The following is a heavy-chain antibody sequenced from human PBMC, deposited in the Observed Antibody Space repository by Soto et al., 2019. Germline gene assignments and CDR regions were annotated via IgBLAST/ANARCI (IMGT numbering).Heavy chain of an antibody. Sequence: GESLKISCKGSGYSFTSYWIGWVRQAPGKGLEWMGGFDPEDGETIYAQKFQGRVTMTEDTSTDTAYMELSSLRSEDTAVYYCATDLRVTVAQDAFDIWGQGTMVTVSS. D-gene: IGHD4-17*01. CDR3: ATDLRVTVAQDAFDI. V-gene: IGHV1-24*01. CDR1: GYSFTSYW. J-gene: IGHJ3*02. CDR2: FDPEDGET.